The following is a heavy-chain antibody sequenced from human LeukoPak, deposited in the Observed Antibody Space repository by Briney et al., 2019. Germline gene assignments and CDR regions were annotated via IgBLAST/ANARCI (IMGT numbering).Heavy chain of an antibody. CDR1: GFTVSSNY. CDR3: ARDPSSPHSSGGVTSY. J-gene: IGHJ4*02. V-gene: IGHV3-66*01. D-gene: IGHD3-16*01. Sequence: GGSLRLSCAASGFTVSSNYMSWVRQAPGKGLEWVSVIYSGGSTYYADSVKGRFTISRDNSKNTLYLQMNSLRAEDTAVYCCARDPSSPHSSGGVTSYWGQGTLVTVSS. CDR2: IYSGGST.